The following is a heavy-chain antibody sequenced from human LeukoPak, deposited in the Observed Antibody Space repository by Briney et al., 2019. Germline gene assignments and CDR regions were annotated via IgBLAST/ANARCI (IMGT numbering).Heavy chain of an antibody. Sequence: PGGSLRLSCAASGFTFSSHGMNWVRQAPGKGLEWVSGISPSGDILYYADSVKGQFTISRDNSKNTVYLQMNSLRAEDTAVYYCAKDTDSSGYPYYFDYWGQRTLVTVSS. CDR1: GFTFSSHG. V-gene: IGHV3-23*01. J-gene: IGHJ4*02. D-gene: IGHD3-22*01. CDR2: ISPSGDIL. CDR3: AKDTDSSGYPYYFDY.